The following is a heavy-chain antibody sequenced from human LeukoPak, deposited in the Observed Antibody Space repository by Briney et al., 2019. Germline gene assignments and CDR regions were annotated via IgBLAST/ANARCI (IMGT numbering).Heavy chain of an antibody. CDR1: GGTFSSYA. CDR3: ARERVTIFGVVVDDAFDI. V-gene: IGHV1-69*13. J-gene: IGHJ3*02. D-gene: IGHD3-3*01. CDR2: IIPIFGTA. Sequence: SVKVSCKASGGTFSSYAISWVRQAPGQGLEWMGGIIPIFGTANYAQKFQGRVTITADESTSTAYMELSSLRSEDTAVYYCARERVTIFGVVVDDAFDIWGQGTMVTVSS.